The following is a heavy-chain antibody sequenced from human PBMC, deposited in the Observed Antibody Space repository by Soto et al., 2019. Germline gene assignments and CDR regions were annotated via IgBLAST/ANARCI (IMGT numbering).Heavy chain of an antibody. J-gene: IGHJ4*02. CDR3: ARTRGGYSSSSRGCDY. CDR2: INPSGGST. V-gene: IGHV1-46*01. CDR1: GYTFTSYY. Sequence: QVQLVQSGAEVKKPGASVKVSCKASGYTFTSYYMHWVRQAPGQGLEWMGIINPSGGSTSYAQKFQCRGSMTRDTSTSTVYMELSSLRSEDTAVYYCARTRGGYSSSSRGCDYWGQGTLVTVSA. D-gene: IGHD6-6*01.